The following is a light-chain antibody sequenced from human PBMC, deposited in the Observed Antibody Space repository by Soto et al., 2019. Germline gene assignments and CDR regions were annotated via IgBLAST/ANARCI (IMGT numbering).Light chain of an antibody. V-gene: IGLV1-40*01. CDR1: SSNIGAGYD. CDR3: QSYDSTLSARYV. J-gene: IGLJ1*01. CDR2: ANI. Sequence: QSVLTQPPSVSGAPGQRVTISCTGSSSNIGAGYDVHWYRQRPGAAPKLLISANINRPSGVPDRFSGSKSGTSASLAITGLQADDEGDYYCQSYDSTLSARYVFGTGTKATVL.